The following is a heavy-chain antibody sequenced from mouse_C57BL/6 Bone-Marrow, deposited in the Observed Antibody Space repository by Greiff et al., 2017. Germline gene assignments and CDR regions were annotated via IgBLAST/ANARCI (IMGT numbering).Heavy chain of an antibody. V-gene: IGHV5-2*01. J-gene: IGHJ4*01. CDR3: ARHGPNWDDYAMDY. CDR1: EYEFPSHD. Sequence: EVKLMESGGGLVQPGESLKLSCESNEYEFPSHDMSWVRKTPEKRLELVAAINSDGGSTYYPDTMERRFIISRDNTKKTLYLQMSSLRSEDTALHYCARHGPNWDDYAMDYWGQGTSVTVSS. D-gene: IGHD4-1*01. CDR2: INSDGGST.